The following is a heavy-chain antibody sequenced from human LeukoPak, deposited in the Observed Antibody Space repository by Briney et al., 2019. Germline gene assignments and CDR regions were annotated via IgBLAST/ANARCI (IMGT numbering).Heavy chain of an antibody. CDR3: ARGHSGYDRTNWFDP. J-gene: IGHJ5*02. V-gene: IGHV1-46*03. CDR2: INPSGGST. Sequence: GASVKVSCKASGYTFTSYYMHWVRQAPGQGLEWMGIINPSGGSTSYAQKFQGRVTMTRDTSTSTVYMELSSLRSEDTAVYYCARGHSGYDRTNWFDPWGQGTLVTVSS. CDR1: GYTFTSYY. D-gene: IGHD5-12*01.